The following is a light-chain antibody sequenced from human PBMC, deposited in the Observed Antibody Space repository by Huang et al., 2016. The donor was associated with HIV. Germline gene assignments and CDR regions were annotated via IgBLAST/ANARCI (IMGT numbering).Light chain of an antibody. V-gene: IGKV3-11*01. J-gene: IGKJ4*01. Sequence: EVVLTQSPPPLSLSPGETGTPSCSASQSVATYLSWYQQRPGQGPRLLIYDTSYRAPGVPARFSGTGSGTDFTLTISSLEPEDLAIYYCQQRSNWPLTFGGGTKVDI. CDR3: QQRSNWPLT. CDR1: QSVATY. CDR2: DTS.